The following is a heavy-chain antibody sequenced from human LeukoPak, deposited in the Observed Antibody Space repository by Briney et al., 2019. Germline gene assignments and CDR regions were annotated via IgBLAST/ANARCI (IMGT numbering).Heavy chain of an antibody. D-gene: IGHD3-10*01. CDR1: GFTFSSYS. V-gene: IGHV3-30*02. Sequence: PGGSLRLSCAASGFTFSSYSMNWVRQAPGKGLEWVAFIRYDGSNKYYADSVKGRFTISRDNSKNTLYLQMNSLRAEDTAVYYCAKTGVRLYYFDYWGQGTLVTVSS. CDR3: AKTGVRLYYFDY. J-gene: IGHJ4*02. CDR2: IRYDGSNK.